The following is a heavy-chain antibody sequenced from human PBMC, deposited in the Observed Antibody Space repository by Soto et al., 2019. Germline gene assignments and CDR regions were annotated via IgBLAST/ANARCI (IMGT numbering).Heavy chain of an antibody. V-gene: IGHV4-30-4*01. Sequence: QVQLQESGPGLVKPSQTLSLTCTVPGGSISSGDYYWSWIRQPPGKGLEWIGYIYYSGSTNYNPSLSRRVTISVDTSKNQFSLNLSSVTAADAAVYYCARIVESGYTIDFDLWGRGTLVTDSS. D-gene: IGHD3-16*02. CDR1: GGSISSGDYY. CDR2: IYYSGST. CDR3: ARIVESGYTIDFDL. J-gene: IGHJ2*01.